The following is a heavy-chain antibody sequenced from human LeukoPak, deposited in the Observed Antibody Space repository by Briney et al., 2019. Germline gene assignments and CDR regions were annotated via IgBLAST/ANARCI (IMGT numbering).Heavy chain of an antibody. CDR1: GFTLSSYS. CDR3: ARDEIYCTNGVCYPPNWFDP. V-gene: IGHV3-21*01. CDR2: TSSSSSYI. Sequence: GGSLRLSCAASGFTLSSYSMNWVRQAPGKGLEWVSSTSSSSSYIYYADSVKGRFTISRDNAKNSLYLQMNSLRAEDTAVYYCARDEIYCTNGVCYPPNWFDPWGQGTLVTVSS. J-gene: IGHJ5*02. D-gene: IGHD2-8*01.